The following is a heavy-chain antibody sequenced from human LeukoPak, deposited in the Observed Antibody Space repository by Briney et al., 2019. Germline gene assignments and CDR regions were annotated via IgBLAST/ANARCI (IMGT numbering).Heavy chain of an antibody. CDR3: ARHGSAPGDY. D-gene: IGHD3-10*01. CDR1: GGSFSGYY. V-gene: IGHV4-34*01. J-gene: IGHJ4*02. Sequence: KTSETLSLTCAVYGGSFSGYYWSWIRQPPGKGLEWIGEINHSGSTNYNPSLKSRVTISVDTSKNQFSLKLSSVTAADTAVYYCARHGSAPGDYWDQGTLVTVSS. CDR2: INHSGST.